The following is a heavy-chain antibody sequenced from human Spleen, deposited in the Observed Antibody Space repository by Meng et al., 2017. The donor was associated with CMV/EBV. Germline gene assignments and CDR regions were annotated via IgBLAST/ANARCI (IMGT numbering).Heavy chain of an antibody. CDR2: INPSGGST. Sequence: ASVKVSCKASGYTFTSNYMYWVRQAPGQGLEWMGIINPSGGSTSYAQKFQGRVTMTRNTSINTAYMELSSLRSEDTAVYYCARLIYTKSQGDVWGQGTTVTVSS. D-gene: IGHD4-11*01. CDR1: GYTFTSNY. J-gene: IGHJ6*02. V-gene: IGHV1-46*01. CDR3: ARLIYTKSQGDV.